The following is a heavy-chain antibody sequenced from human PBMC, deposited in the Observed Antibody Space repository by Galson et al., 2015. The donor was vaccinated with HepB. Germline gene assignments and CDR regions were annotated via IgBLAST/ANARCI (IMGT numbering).Heavy chain of an antibody. CDR2: IWNHGNTA. CDR1: GFTFSHCG. Sequence: SLRLSCAASGFTFSHCGMHWLRQAPGKGLEWVAVIWNHGNTAYYADSVKGRFTISRDNSRNTMYMQMNSLRVEDTAVYYCARDVTYHFDYWGQGTLVTVSS. D-gene: IGHD2-2*01. V-gene: IGHV3-33*01. CDR3: ARDVTYHFDY. J-gene: IGHJ4*02.